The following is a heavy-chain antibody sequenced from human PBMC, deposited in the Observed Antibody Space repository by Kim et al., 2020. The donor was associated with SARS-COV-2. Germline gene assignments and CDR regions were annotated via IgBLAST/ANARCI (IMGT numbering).Heavy chain of an antibody. CDR3: AGARRELRSPLDY. V-gene: IGHV1-69*13. CDR1: GGTFSSYA. D-gene: IGHD1-26*01. J-gene: IGHJ4*02. CDR2: IIPIFGTA. Sequence: SVKVSCKASGGTFSSYAISWVRQAPGQGLEWMGGIIPIFGTANYAQKSQGRVTITADESTSTAYMELSSLRSEDTAVYYCAGARRELRSPLDYWGQGTLVTVSS.